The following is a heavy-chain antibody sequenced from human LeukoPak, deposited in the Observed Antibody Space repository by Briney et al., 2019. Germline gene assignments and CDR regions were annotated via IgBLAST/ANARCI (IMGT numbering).Heavy chain of an antibody. CDR3: ARGGRLGGRFDY. V-gene: IGHV3-7*01. CDR2: ISYEGNEK. D-gene: IGHD2-15*01. J-gene: IGHJ4*02. CDR1: GFTFSSYG. Sequence: GGSLRLSCAASGFTFSSYGMHWVRQAPGKGLEWVASISYEGNEKHYVDSVKGRLTISRDNGKNSLFLQMNTLRVEDTAVFYCARGGRLGGRFDYWGQGTLVTVSS.